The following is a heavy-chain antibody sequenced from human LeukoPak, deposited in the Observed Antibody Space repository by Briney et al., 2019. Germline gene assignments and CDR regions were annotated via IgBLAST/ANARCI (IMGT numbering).Heavy chain of an antibody. Sequence: GGSLRLSCAASGFTFSNAWINWVRQAPGEGLEWVSFISSSSSYIDYADSVKGRFTISRDNAKNSLYLQMNSLRAEDTAVYYCVRDSYSNYFDYWGQGTLVTVSS. CDR1: GFTFSNAW. CDR2: ISSSSSYI. J-gene: IGHJ4*02. CDR3: VRDSYSNYFDY. V-gene: IGHV3-21*01. D-gene: IGHD4-11*01.